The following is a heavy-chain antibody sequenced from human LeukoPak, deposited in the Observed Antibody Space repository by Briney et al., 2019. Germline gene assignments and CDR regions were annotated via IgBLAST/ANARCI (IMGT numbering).Heavy chain of an antibody. CDR3: ARVPWWPGLVAGDY. CDR1: GGSISSSSYY. J-gene: IGHJ4*02. V-gene: IGHV4-39*07. Sequence: SETLSLTCTVSGGSISSSSYYWGWIRQPPGKGLEWIGEINHSGSTNYNPSLKSRVTISVDTSKNQFSLKLSSVTAADTAVYYCARVPWWPGLVAGDYWGQGTLVTVSS. D-gene: IGHD2-15*01. CDR2: INHSGST.